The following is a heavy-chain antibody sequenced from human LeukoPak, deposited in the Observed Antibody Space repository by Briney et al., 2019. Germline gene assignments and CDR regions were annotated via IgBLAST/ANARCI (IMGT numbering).Heavy chain of an antibody. CDR2: ISSSSSYI. Sequence: PGGSLRLSCAASGFTFSSYSMNWVRQAPGKGLEWVSSISSSSSYIYYADSVKGRFTISRDNAKNSLYLQMNSLRAEDTAVYYCARIAVAGTLYYYMDVWGKGTTVTVSS. CDR1: GFTFSSYS. D-gene: IGHD6-19*01. V-gene: IGHV3-21*01. J-gene: IGHJ6*03. CDR3: ARIAVAGTLYYYMDV.